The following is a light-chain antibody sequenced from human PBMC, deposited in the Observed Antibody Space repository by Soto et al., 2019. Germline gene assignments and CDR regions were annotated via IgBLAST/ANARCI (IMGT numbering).Light chain of an antibody. CDR2: KAS. CDR1: QSLVYSDGNSY. J-gene: IGKJ1*01. CDR3: MQGTHWPWT. Sequence: DAVMTQSPLSLPVALGQPAAISCRSSQSLVYSDGNSYLNWFQQRPGQSPRRLIYKASNRDPGVPDRFSGSGSDTDFTLKITRVEAEDVGVYYCMQGTHWPWTFGQGTKVEIK. V-gene: IGKV2-30*01.